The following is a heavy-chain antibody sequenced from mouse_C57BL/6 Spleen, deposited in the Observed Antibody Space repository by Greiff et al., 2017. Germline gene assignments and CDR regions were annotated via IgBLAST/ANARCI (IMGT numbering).Heavy chain of an antibody. J-gene: IGHJ4*01. D-gene: IGHD1-1*01. V-gene: IGHV1-9*01. CDR2: ILPGSGST. CDR1: GYTFTGYW. Sequence: VQLQQSGAELMKPGASVKLSCKATGYTFTGYWIEWVKQRPGHGLEWIGEILPGSGSTNYNEKFKGKATFTADTSSNTAYMQLSSLTTEDSAIYYCARWDYYGSGGYYYAMDYWGQGTSVTVSS. CDR3: ARWDYYGSGGYYYAMDY.